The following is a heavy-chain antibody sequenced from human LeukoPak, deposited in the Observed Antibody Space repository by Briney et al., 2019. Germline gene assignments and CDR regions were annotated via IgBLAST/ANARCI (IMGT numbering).Heavy chain of an antibody. D-gene: IGHD1-26*01. Sequence: PSETLSLTCTVSGGSISSYCWSCIRQPAGKGLEWIGRICTSGSTNYNPSLKSRVSISVDTSKNLFSLKLSSVTAADTAVYYCARQPSYRYYFDYWGQGTLVTVSS. V-gene: IGHV4-4*07. CDR3: ARQPSYRYYFDY. J-gene: IGHJ4*02. CDR2: ICTSGST. CDR1: GGSISSYC.